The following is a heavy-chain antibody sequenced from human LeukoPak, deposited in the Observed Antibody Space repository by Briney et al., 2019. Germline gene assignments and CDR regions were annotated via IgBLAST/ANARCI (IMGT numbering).Heavy chain of an antibody. CDR1: GYTFTGYY. CDR3: ARDGNYLEGTSCHV. D-gene: IGHD2-2*01. Sequence: GASVKVSCKASGYTFTGYYIYWVRQAPGQGLEWMGWINPNSGGTKSGQKFQGRITMTSDTSTSTAYMELSSLSSDDTAVYYCARDGNYLEGTSCHVWGQGTLVTVSS. V-gene: IGHV1-2*02. J-gene: IGHJ4*02. CDR2: INPNSGGT.